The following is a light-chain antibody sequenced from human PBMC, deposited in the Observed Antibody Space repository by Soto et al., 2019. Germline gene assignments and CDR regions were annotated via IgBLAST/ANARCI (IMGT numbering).Light chain of an antibody. CDR2: DAS. CDR3: QQYSGYLYS. V-gene: IGKV1-5*01. CDR1: HSISTW. J-gene: IGKJ2*01. Sequence: DIQMTQSPSTLSASVGDTVTVTCRASHSISTWLAWYQQKPGKAPNLLIYDASNLESGVPSRFGGSGYGTELTLTICGLQPDDFATYYCQQYSGYLYSFGQGTKLEIK.